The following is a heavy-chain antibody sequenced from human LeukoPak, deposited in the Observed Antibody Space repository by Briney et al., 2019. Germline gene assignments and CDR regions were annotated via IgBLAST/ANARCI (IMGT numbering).Heavy chain of an antibody. D-gene: IGHD3-16*02. CDR3: AKRKTYYDYVWGSYRYMDPFDY. CDR1: GGSFSGYY. Sequence: PSETLSLTCAVYGGSFSGYYWSWIGQPPGKGLEGIGEINHSGSTNYNPSLRSRVTISVDTSKNQFSLNLSSVAAADTAAYYCAKRKTYYDYVWGSYRYMDPFDYWGQGTPVTVSS. J-gene: IGHJ4*02. CDR2: INHSGST. V-gene: IGHV4-34*01.